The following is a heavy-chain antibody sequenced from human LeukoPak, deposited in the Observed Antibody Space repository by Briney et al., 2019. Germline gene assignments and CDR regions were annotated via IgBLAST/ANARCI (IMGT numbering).Heavy chain of an antibody. Sequence: ASVKVSCKASGYTFTSYDINWVRQAPGQGLEWMGWMNPNSGNTGYAQKFQGRVTMTRNTSISTAYMELSSLRSEDTAVYNCARTRKAAAGRKTSFDYWGQGTLVTVSS. V-gene: IGHV1-8*02. CDR3: ARTRKAAAGRKTSFDY. CDR1: GYTFTSYD. J-gene: IGHJ4*02. D-gene: IGHD6-13*01. CDR2: MNPNSGNT.